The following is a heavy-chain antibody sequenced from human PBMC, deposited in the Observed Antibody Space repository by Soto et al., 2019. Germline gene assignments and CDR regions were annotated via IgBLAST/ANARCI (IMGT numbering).Heavy chain of an antibody. CDR3: ATAFGYSGTKFDY. Sequence: AASVKVSCKVSGYTLTELSMHWVRQAPGKGLEWMGGFDPEDGETIYAQKFQGRVTMTEDTSTDTAYMELSSLRSEDTAVYYCATAFGYSGTKFDYWGQGTLVTVSS. V-gene: IGHV1-24*01. CDR2: FDPEDGET. D-gene: IGHD1-26*01. CDR1: GYTLTELS. J-gene: IGHJ4*02.